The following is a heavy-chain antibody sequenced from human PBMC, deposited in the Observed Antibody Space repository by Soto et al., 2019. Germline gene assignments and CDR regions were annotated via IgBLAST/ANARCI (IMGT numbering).Heavy chain of an antibody. CDR3: ARAWGSGRAHNWFGP. V-gene: IGHV4-59*01. D-gene: IGHD7-27*01. CDR1: GGSPSYYY. J-gene: IGHJ5*02. Sequence: PSETLSLTCTISGGSPSYYYWSWIRQPPGKGLEWIGNIDNSGSTNYNPSLKSRVTISVDTSKNQFSLKLSSVTAADTAVYYCARAWGSGRAHNWFGPWGQGTLVTVSS. CDR2: IDNSGST.